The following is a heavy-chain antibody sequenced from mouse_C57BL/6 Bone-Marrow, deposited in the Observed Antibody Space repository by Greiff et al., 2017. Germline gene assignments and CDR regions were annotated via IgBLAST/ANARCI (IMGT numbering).Heavy chain of an antibody. V-gene: IGHV1-53*01. D-gene: IGHD4-1*01. J-gene: IGHJ2*01. CDR1: GYAFTTYW. Sequence: QVQLQQPGTELVKPGASVKLSCKASGYAFTTYWMNWVKQRPGQGLEWIGNIHPSNGGTNYNEKFKCKATLTADKSSSTAYMQLSSLTSEGSAVYCCARVWDYFDYWGKGTTLTVSS. CDR2: IHPSNGGT. CDR3: ARVWDYFDY.